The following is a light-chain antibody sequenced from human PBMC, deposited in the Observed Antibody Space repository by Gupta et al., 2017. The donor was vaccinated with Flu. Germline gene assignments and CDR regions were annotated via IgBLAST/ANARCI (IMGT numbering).Light chain of an antibody. V-gene: IGLV2-14*01. CDR2: EVS. Sequence: QSALTQPASVSGSPGQSITISCTGTSSDVGGYNYVSWYQQHPGKAPKLMIYEVSNRPSGVSNRFSGSKSGNTASLTISGLQAEDEADYYCSSYTSSSHGVVFGGGTKLTVL. CDR1: SSDVGGYNY. CDR3: SSYTSSSHGVV. J-gene: IGLJ2*01.